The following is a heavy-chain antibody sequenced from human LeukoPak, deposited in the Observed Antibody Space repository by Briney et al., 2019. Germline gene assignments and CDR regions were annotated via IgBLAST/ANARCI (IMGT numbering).Heavy chain of an antibody. V-gene: IGHV4-4*07. CDR1: GESINNNY. CDR3: ARVGYGGYGALDY. J-gene: IGHJ4*02. Sequence: PSETLSLTCTVSGESINNNYWSWIRQPAGKGLEWIGRIFSSGSTLYNASLKSRVTMSVDTSKNQFSLKLNSVTAADSAVYYCARVGYGGYGALDYWGQGTLVTVSS. CDR2: IFSSGST. D-gene: IGHD4-23*01.